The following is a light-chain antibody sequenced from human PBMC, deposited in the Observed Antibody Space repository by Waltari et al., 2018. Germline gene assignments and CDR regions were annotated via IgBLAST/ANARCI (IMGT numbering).Light chain of an antibody. CDR3: LEHDNFPTHT. Sequence: ETTLTQSPAFMSATPRDKVNISCRASQDIDDEMNWYQQKPGEGAIFIIQEATTLVPGIPPRFSGSGYGTNFTLTINNIQSDDVASYFCLEHDNFPTHTFGQGTKLEIK. CDR1: QDIDDE. V-gene: IGKV5-2*01. CDR2: EAT. J-gene: IGKJ2*01.